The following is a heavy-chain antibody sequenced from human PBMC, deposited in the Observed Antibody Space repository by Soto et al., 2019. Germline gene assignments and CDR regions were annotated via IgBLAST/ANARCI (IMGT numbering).Heavy chain of an antibody. Sequence: GASVKVSCKASGYTFTSYGISWVRQAPGQGLEWMGWISAYNGNTNYAQKLQGRVTMTTDTSTSTAYMELRSLRSDDTAVYYCARDLSVYYGSGSNTLDAFDIWGQRTMVTVSS. CDR3: ARDLSVYYGSGSNTLDAFDI. CDR2: ISAYNGNT. CDR1: GYTFTSYG. V-gene: IGHV1-18*01. D-gene: IGHD3-10*01. J-gene: IGHJ3*02.